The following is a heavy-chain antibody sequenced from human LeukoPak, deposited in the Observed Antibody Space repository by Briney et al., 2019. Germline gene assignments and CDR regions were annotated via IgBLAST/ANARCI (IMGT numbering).Heavy chain of an antibody. CDR2: ISSSSSYI. V-gene: IGHV3-21*01. D-gene: IGHD1-1*01. CDR1: GFTFSSYS. Sequence: TGGSLRLSCAASGFTFSSYSMNWVRQAPGKGLEWVSSISSSSSYIYYADSVKGRFTISRVNAKNSLYLQMNSLRAEDTAVYYCARGGTPAYYYYMDVWGKGTTVTVSS. J-gene: IGHJ6*03. CDR3: ARGGTPAYYYYMDV.